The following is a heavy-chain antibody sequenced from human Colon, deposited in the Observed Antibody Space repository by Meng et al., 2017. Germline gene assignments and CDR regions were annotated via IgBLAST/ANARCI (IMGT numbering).Heavy chain of an antibody. CDR1: GDSVSSNSAA. Sequence: HVPRPQSRPGLAHPAPPLSPTSASSGDSVSSNSAAWNWIRQSPSRGLEWLGRTYYRSKWYNDYAVSVKSRITINPDTSKNQFSLQLNSVTPEDTAVHYCARDLIVGATRCYFDYWGQGTLVTVSS. J-gene: IGHJ4*02. D-gene: IGHD1-26*01. CDR2: TYYRSKWYN. V-gene: IGHV6-1*01. CDR3: ARDLIVGATRCYFDY.